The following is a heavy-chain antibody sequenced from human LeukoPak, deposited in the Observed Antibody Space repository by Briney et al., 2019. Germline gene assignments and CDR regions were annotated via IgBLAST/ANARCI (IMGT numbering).Heavy chain of an antibody. V-gene: IGHV1-2*02. CDR1: GYTFTGYY. Sequence: ASVKVSCKASGYTFTGYYMHWVRQAPGQGLEWMGWINPNSGGTNYAQKFQGRVTMTRDTSISTAYMELSRLRSDDTAVYYCARADPDYYGSGSYYMDVWGKGTTVTISS. CDR2: INPNSGGT. J-gene: IGHJ6*03. D-gene: IGHD3-10*01. CDR3: ARADPDYYGSGSYYMDV.